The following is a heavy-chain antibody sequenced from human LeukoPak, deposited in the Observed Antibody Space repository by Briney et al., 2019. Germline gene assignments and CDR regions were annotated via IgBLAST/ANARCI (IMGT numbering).Heavy chain of an antibody. Sequence: GESLKISFMGSGYNFTNYWVGWVRQMSGRGLEWMGIIYPVDSDTSYSPSFQGQATISADKSISTAYLQWSSLKASDTAIYYCARSYNWNYDYFDYWGQGTLVTVSS. V-gene: IGHV5-51*01. J-gene: IGHJ4*02. D-gene: IGHD1-7*01. CDR2: IYPVDSDT. CDR3: ARSYNWNYDYFDY. CDR1: GYNFTNYW.